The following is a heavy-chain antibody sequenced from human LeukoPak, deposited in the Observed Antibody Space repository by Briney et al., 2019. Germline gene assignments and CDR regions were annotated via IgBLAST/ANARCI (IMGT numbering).Heavy chain of an antibody. CDR2: IYPGDSDT. J-gene: IGHJ4*02. Sequence: CSSSWIGLVRQMPGKGLEWMGIIYPGDSDTRYSPSLQGQVTISVDTSIGTAYLQWSSLKASDTAIYYCARQNDFRLDYWGQGNLVTVSS. D-gene: IGHD3-3*01. CDR1: CSSSW. CDR3: ARQNDFRLDY. V-gene: IGHV5-51*01.